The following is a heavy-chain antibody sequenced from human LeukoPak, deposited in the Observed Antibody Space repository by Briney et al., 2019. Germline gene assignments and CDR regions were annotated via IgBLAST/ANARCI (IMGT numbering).Heavy chain of an antibody. CDR3: ARGLRLWFRELSPYYFDY. D-gene: IGHD3-10*01. CDR1: GGSISSYY. V-gene: IGHV4-34*01. Sequence: PSETLSFTCTVSGGSISSYYWSWIRQPPGKGLEWIGEINHSGSTNYNPSLKSRVTISVDTSKNQFSLKLSSVTAADTAVYYCARGLRLWFRELSPYYFDYWGQGTLVTVSS. J-gene: IGHJ4*02. CDR2: INHSGST.